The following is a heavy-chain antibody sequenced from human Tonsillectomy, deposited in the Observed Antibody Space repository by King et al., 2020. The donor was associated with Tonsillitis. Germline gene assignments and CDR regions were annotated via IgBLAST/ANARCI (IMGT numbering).Heavy chain of an antibody. CDR2: IHYSGST. CDR1: GGSITTYY. J-gene: IGHJ4*02. D-gene: IGHD4-17*01. V-gene: IGHV4-59*01. CDR3: ARGGDPYGAEAHFDY. Sequence: QLQESGSGLVKPSETLSLTCTVSGGSITTYYWNWIRQPPGKGLEWIGYIHYSGSTKYTPSLKSRVTISVDTSKNQFSLKLTSVTAADTAGYYCARGGDPYGAEAHFDYWGQGTLVTVSS.